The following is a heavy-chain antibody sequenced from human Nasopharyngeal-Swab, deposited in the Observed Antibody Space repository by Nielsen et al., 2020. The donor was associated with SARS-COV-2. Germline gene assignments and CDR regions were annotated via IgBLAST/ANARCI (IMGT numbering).Heavy chain of an antibody. J-gene: IGHJ2*01. V-gene: IGHV4-61*01. CDR1: GGSVSSGSYY. Sequence: SETLSLTCTVSGGSVSSGSYYWSWIRQPPGKGLEWIGYIYYSGSTNYNPSLKSRVTISVDTSNNQFSLKVRSVTATDTAVYYCARRGLAVADFDLWDRGTLVTVSS. D-gene: IGHD6-19*01. CDR2: IYYSGST. CDR3: ARRGLAVADFDL.